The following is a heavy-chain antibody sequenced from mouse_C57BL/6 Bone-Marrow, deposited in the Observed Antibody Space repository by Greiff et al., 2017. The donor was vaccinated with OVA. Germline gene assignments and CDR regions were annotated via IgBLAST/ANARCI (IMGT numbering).Heavy chain of an antibody. Sequence: QVQLKESGAELARPGASVKLSCKASGYTFTSYGISWVKQRTGQGLEWIGEIYPRSGNTYYNEKFKGQATLTADKSSSTAYMELRSLTSEDSAVYFCARRGSSSYVAAMDYWGQGTSVTVSS. CDR3: ARRGSSSYVAAMDY. J-gene: IGHJ4*01. CDR1: GYTFTSYG. CDR2: IYPRSGNT. D-gene: IGHD1-1*01. V-gene: IGHV1-81*01.